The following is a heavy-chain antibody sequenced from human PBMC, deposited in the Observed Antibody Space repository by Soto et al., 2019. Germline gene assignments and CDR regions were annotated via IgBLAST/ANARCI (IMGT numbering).Heavy chain of an antibody. CDR3: AKAHTAYYFHYMDV. Sequence: GWSLRLSCAVSGFTFSDHAMNWVRQAPGKGLEWVSCISGSGGNTYYADSVKGRFTVSRDNSKNTVYLVMNSLRAEDTALYYCAKAHTAYYFHYMDVWGKGTTVTVSS. CDR2: ISGSGGNT. J-gene: IGHJ6*03. D-gene: IGHD2-2*02. CDR1: GFTFSDHA. V-gene: IGHV3-23*01.